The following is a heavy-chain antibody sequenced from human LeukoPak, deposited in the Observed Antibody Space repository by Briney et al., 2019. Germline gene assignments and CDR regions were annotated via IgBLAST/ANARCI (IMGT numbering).Heavy chain of an antibody. D-gene: IGHD3-16*01. V-gene: IGHV1-8*03. CDR3: ARGPLIIMSYFDY. CDR2: MNPNSGNT. CDR1: GYTFTSYD. Sequence: GASVKVSCKASGYTFTSYDINWVRQATGQGLEWMGWMNPNSGNTGYAQKFQGRVTITRNTSISTAYMELSSLRSEDTAMYYCARGPLIIMSYFDYWGQGTLVTVSS. J-gene: IGHJ4*02.